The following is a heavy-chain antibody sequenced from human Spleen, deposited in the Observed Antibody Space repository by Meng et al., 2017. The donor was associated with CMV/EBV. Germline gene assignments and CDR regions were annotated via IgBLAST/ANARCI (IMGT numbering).Heavy chain of an antibody. V-gene: IGHV4-4*07. CDR2: IQVIGHT. CDR3: AGSRPGGGACDY. J-gene: IGHJ4*02. Sequence: QGHIQEAGPGLVKPSETPSLTCIVSVASIKNYNWNWVRQPAGQGLEWIGLIQVIGHTVYNPSLKSRVTVSLDASKSQFSLTLNSVTAADTATYYCAGSRPGGGACDYWGQGILVTVSS. CDR1: VASIKNYN. D-gene: IGHD3-16*01.